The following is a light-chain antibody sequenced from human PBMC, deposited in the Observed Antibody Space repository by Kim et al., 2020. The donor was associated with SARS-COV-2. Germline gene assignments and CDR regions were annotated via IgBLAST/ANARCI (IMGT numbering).Light chain of an antibody. V-gene: IGLV2-14*04. CDR1: SSDIGGFNY. J-gene: IGLJ3*02. CDR2: DVA. CDR3: SSYTSSSTPWV. Sequence: QSFTISCTGTSSDIGGFNYVSWYQQHPGKAPKLIIFDVAQRPSGVSYRFSGSKSGNTASLTISGLQAEDEADYFCSSYTSSSTPWVFGGGTQLTVL.